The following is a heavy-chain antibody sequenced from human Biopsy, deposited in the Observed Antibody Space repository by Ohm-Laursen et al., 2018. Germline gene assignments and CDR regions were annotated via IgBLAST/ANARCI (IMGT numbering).Heavy chain of an antibody. V-gene: IGHV4-59*08. CDR3: ARVAGGYAYYYGMDV. CDR1: GGSISSSY. Sequence: PSDTLSLTCSVSGGSISSSYWSWIRQPPGKGLEWIGGIYYSGSTNYNPSLKSRVTISVDTSKNQFSLRLTSVTAADTAVYYCARVAGGYAYYYGMDVWGQGTTVIVSS. CDR2: IYYSGST. D-gene: IGHD5-12*01. J-gene: IGHJ6*02.